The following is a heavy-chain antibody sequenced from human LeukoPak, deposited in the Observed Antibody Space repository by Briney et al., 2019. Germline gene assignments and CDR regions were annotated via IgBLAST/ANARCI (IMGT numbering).Heavy chain of an antibody. D-gene: IGHD6-19*01. CDR1: GFTFSSYA. CDR2: ISGSGGST. Sequence: GGSLRLSCAASGFTFSSYAMSWVRQAPGKGLEWVSAISGSGGSTYYADSVKGRFTISRDNSKNTLYLQMNSLRAEDTAVYYCTSADSSGWYFWGQGTLVTVSS. CDR3: TSADSSGWYF. J-gene: IGHJ4*02. V-gene: IGHV3-23*01.